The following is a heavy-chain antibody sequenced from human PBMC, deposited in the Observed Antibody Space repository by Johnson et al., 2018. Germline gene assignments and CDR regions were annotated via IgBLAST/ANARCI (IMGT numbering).Heavy chain of an antibody. CDR1: GFTFSHAW. J-gene: IGHJ3*02. V-gene: IGHV3-15*07. CDR2: IKSRTEGGTT. Sequence: EVQLVETGGGLVKPGGSPRLSCAASGFTFSHAWMNWVRQAPGKGLEWVGRIKSRTEGGTTDYAAPGKGRFPISRDDSKNTLYLQMKSLRTEDTAVYYFTIGVYCTDGVCYTLVFGIWGQGTMVTVSS. CDR3: TIGVYCTDGVCYTLVFGI. D-gene: IGHD2-8*01.